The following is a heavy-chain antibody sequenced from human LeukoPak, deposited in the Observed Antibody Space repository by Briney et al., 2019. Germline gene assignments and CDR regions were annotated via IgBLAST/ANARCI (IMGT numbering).Heavy chain of an antibody. J-gene: IGHJ1*01. D-gene: IGHD3-10*01. Sequence: SETLSLTCTVSGYSISSGYYWGWIRQPPGKGLEWIGSIYHSGSTYYNPSLKSRVTISVDTSKNQFSLKLSSVTAADTAVYYCASHGGLQYFQYWGQGTLVTVSS. V-gene: IGHV4-38-2*02. CDR1: GYSISSGYY. CDR3: ASHGGLQYFQY. CDR2: IYHSGST.